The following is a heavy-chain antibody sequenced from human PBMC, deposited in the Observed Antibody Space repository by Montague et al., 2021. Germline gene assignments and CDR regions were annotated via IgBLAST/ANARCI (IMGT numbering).Heavy chain of an antibody. CDR3: ARGWQKRFDP. CDR2: TYYRSKWYN. Sequence: CAISGDSVASDDATWNWIRQSPSLGLEWLVRTYYRSKWYNEYAISVKSRITVNPDTSKNQFSLLLNSVTPEDTAVYYCARGWQKRFDPWGQGTLVTVSS. D-gene: IGHD5-24*01. J-gene: IGHJ5*02. V-gene: IGHV6-1*01. CDR1: GDSVASDDAT.